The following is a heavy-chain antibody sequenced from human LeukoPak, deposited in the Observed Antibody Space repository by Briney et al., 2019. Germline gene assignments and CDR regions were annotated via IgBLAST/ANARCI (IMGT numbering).Heavy chain of an antibody. CDR1: EFTFSSYG. CDR2: ISYDGNNK. J-gene: IGHJ4*02. V-gene: IGHV3-30*03. CDR3: ARGTTQLVLN. Sequence: GGSLRLSCAASEFTFSSYGMHWVRQAPGKGLEWVAVISYDGNNKYYADSVKGRFTISRDNSKNTLYLQMNGLRAEDTAVYYCARGTTQLVLNWGQGTLVTVSS. D-gene: IGHD6-6*01.